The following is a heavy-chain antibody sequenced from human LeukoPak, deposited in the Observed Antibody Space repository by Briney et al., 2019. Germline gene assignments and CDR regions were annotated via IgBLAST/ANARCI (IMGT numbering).Heavy chain of an antibody. V-gene: IGHV4-31*03. Sequence: PSETLSLTCTVSGGSISSGGYYWSWIRPHPGKGLEWIGYIYYSGSTYYNPSLKSRVTISVDTSKNQFSLKLSSVTAADTAVYYCARIGYSNYGRYCFDYWGQGTLVTVSS. D-gene: IGHD4-11*01. CDR2: IYYSGST. CDR3: ARIGYSNYGRYCFDY. CDR1: GGSISSGGYY. J-gene: IGHJ4*02.